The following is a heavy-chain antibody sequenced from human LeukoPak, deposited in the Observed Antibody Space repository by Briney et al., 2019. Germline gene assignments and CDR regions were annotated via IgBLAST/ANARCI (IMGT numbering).Heavy chain of an antibody. Sequence: GGSLRLSCAASGFTFSSYAMSWVRQAPGKGLEWVANIKQDGSEKYYVDSVKGRFTISRDNAKNSLYLQMNSLRAEDTAVYYCATHVRGVIGYWGQGTLVTVSS. J-gene: IGHJ4*02. D-gene: IGHD3-10*01. V-gene: IGHV3-7*01. CDR2: IKQDGSEK. CDR3: ATHVRGVIGY. CDR1: GFTFSSYA.